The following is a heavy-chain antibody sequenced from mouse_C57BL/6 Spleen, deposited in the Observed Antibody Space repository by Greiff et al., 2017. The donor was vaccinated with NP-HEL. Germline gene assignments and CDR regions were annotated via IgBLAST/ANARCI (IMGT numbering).Heavy chain of an antibody. CDR3: ARTNSNYGYFDV. V-gene: IGHV1-52*01. J-gene: IGHJ1*03. CDR1: GYTFTSYW. D-gene: IGHD2-5*01. Sequence: QVHVKQPGAELVRPGSSVKLSCKASGYTFTSYWMHWVKQRPIQGLEWIGNIDPSDSETHYNQKFKDKATLTVDKSSSTAYRQLSSLTSEDSAVYYCARTNSNYGYFDVWGTGTTVTVSS. CDR2: IDPSDSET.